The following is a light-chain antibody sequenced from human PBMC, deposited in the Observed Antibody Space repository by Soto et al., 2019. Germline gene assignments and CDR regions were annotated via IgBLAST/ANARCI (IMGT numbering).Light chain of an antibody. CDR1: RCIGRN. CDR2: GVS. Sequence: EILMTQSPATLSVSPAQRAALSCRASRCIGRNFGWFQQRLGQVPRLLMYGVSTRASDCPARSSGRGTGTEFTLPISILASEDFAVYYCQQYKNCPRWTLGQGTKV. CDR3: QQYKNCPRWT. J-gene: IGKJ1*01. V-gene: IGKV3-15*01.